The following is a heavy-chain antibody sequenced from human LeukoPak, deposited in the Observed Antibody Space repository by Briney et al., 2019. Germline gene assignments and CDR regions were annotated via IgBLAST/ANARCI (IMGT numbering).Heavy chain of an antibody. CDR3: ARGMSNSPYYFYYHMDV. CDR2: INTNTGNP. D-gene: IGHD1-1*01. CDR1: GYTFTSYA. V-gene: IGHV7-4-1*02. J-gene: IGHJ6*03. Sequence: ASVKVSCKASGYTFTSYAMNWVRQAPGQGLEWMGWINTNTGNPTYAQGFTGRFVFSLDTSVSTAYLQISSLKAEDTAVYYCARGMSNSPYYFYYHMDVWGKGTTVTVSS.